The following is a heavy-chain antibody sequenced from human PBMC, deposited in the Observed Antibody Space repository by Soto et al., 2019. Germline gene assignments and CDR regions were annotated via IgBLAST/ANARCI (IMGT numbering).Heavy chain of an antibody. CDR3: ARLSIPPIVVVVAATRAYYYDSSGPGTNGMDV. Sequence: SVKVSCKASGGPFSSYAISWVRQAPGQGLEWMGVIIPIFGTANYAQKFQGGVTITADESTSTAYMELSSLRSEDTAVYYCARLSIPPIVVVVAATRAYYYDSSGPGTNGMDVWGQGTTVTVSS. CDR1: GGPFSSYA. CDR2: IIPIFGTA. D-gene: IGHD2-15*01. V-gene: IGHV1-69*13. J-gene: IGHJ6*02.